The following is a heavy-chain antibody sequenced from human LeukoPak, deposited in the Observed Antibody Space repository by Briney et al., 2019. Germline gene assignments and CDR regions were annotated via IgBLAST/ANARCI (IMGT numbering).Heavy chain of an antibody. J-gene: IGHJ4*02. CDR2: INGGSSDK. V-gene: IGHV3-21*01. CDR1: GFTFSSYS. CDR3: ARELLSYYSGSGSHDY. D-gene: IGHD3-10*01. Sequence: GGSLRLSCAASGFTFSSYSMSWVRQAPGKGLEWVSYINGGSSDKYYVDSVKGRFTISRDNAKNSLYLQMNSLRAEDTAVYYCARELLSYYSGSGSHDYWGQGTLVTVSS.